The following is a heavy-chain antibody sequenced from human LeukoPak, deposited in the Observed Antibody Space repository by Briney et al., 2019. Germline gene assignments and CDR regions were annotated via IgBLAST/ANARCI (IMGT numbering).Heavy chain of an antibody. D-gene: IGHD1-1*01. J-gene: IGHJ6*03. Sequence: GRSLRLSCSASGFTVSSNYMSWVRQAPGKGLEWVSGIYSGGSTYYADSVKGRFTISRDNSKNTLYLQMNSLSAEDTAVYYCVSLPPTRYYYYMDVWGKGTTVTVSS. CDR1: GFTVSSNY. CDR2: IYSGGST. CDR3: VSLPPTRYYYYMDV. V-gene: IGHV3-53*01.